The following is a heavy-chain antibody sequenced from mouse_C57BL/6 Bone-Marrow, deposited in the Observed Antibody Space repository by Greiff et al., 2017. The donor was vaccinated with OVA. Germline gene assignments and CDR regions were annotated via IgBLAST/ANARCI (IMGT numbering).Heavy chain of an antibody. Sequence: VQLKESGAELVRPGASVKLSCTASVFNIKDDYMHWVKQRPEQGLEWIGWIDPENGDTEYASKFQGKATITADTSSNTAYLQLSSLTSEDTAVYYCTFYGYYFAYWGQGTLVTVSA. V-gene: IGHV14-4*01. J-gene: IGHJ3*01. CDR1: VFNIKDDY. D-gene: IGHD2-3*01. CDR3: TFYGYYFAY. CDR2: IDPENGDT.